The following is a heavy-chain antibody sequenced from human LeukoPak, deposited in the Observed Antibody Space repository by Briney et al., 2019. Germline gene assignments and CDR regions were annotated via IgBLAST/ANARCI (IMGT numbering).Heavy chain of an antibody. J-gene: IGHJ1*01. CDR3: ARDVEMATIGYFQH. V-gene: IGHV1-8*01. Sequence: ASVKVSCKASGYTFTSYDINWVRQATGQGLEWMGWMNPNSGNTGYAQKFQGRVTMTRNTSISTAYMELSSLRSEDTAVYYCARDVEMATIGYFQHWGQGTLVTVSS. CDR2: MNPNSGNT. D-gene: IGHD5-24*01. CDR1: GYTFTSYD.